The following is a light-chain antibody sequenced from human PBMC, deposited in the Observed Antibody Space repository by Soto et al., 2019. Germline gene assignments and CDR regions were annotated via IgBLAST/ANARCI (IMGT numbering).Light chain of an antibody. CDR1: HSLNSGY. J-gene: IGKJ3*01. V-gene: IGKV3-20*01. Sequence: EIVLTQSPGTLSLSPGERATLSCRASHSLNSGYLAWYQQRPGQGPRLLIYGASTRATGVPDRFSVSVSGTDFTLTITSPEPEDFAVYYCQQYGSSATFGPGTNVDI. CDR3: QQYGSSAT. CDR2: GAS.